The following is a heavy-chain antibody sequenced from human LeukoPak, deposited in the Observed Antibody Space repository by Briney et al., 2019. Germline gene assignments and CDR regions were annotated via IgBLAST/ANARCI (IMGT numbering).Heavy chain of an antibody. CDR1: GGTFSSYA. CDR2: IIPILGIA. CDR3: ARQAFGGVSDY. J-gene: IGHJ4*02. D-gene: IGHD3-16*01. Sequence: VASVKVSCTASGGTFSSYAISWVRQAPGQGLEWMGRIIPILGIANYAQKFQGRVTITADKSTSTAYMELSSLRSEDTAVYYCARQAFGGVSDYWGQGTLVTVSS. V-gene: IGHV1-69*04.